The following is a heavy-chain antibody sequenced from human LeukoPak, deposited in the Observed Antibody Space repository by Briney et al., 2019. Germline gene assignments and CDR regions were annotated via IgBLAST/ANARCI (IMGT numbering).Heavy chain of an antibody. Sequence: GGSLRLPCAASGFTLSSYWMSWVRQAPGKGLEWVANINQDGREKNYVDSMKGRFTISRDTAKNSLSLQMNSLRAEDTAVYYCARDRYWGSGYYDNDYWGQGTLVTVSS. D-gene: IGHD3-22*01. J-gene: IGHJ4*02. V-gene: IGHV3-7*01. CDR3: ARDRYWGSGYYDNDY. CDR2: INQDGREK. CDR1: GFTLSSYW.